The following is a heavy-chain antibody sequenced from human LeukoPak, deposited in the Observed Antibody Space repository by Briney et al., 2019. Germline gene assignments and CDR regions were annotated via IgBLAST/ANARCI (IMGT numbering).Heavy chain of an antibody. J-gene: IGHJ4*02. Sequence: PGGSLRLSCAASGFTFSSYGMHWVRQAPGKGLEWVAVISYDGSNKYYADSVKGRFTISRDNSENTLYLQMNSLRAEDTAVYYCAKAVWYDSSGWADYWGQGTLVTVSS. V-gene: IGHV3-30*18. CDR1: GFTFSSYG. CDR3: AKAVWYDSSGWADY. D-gene: IGHD3-22*01. CDR2: ISYDGSNK.